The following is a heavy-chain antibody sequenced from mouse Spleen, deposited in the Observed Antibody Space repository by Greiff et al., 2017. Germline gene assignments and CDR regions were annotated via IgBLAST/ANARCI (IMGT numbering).Heavy chain of an antibody. J-gene: IGHJ2*01. D-gene: IGHD2-14*01. Sequence: QVQLQQSGAELVRPGVSVKISCKGSGYTFTDYAMHWVKQSHAKSLEWIGVISTYYGDASYNQKFKGKATMTVDKSSSTAYMELARLTSEDSAIYYCARSYRYDPYYFDYWGQGTTLTVSS. CDR3: ARSYRYDPYYFDY. CDR2: ISTYYGDA. CDR1: GYTFTDYA. V-gene: IGHV1S137*01.